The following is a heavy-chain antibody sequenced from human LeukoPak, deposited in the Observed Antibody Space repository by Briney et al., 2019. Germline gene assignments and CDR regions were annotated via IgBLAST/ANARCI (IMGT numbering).Heavy chain of an antibody. D-gene: IGHD5-18*01. J-gene: IGHJ5*02. CDR3: ARHTAMGSPLHH. V-gene: IGHV4-39*01. Sequence: PSETLSLTCTVSGGSINSSSYYWGWIRQPPGKGLEWIGSIYYSGTYSGSTYQNPSLKSRVTISVDTSKNQFSLKVTSVTAADTAVYYCARHTAMGSPLHHWGQGTRVTVSS. CDR1: GGSINSSSYY. CDR2: IYYSGTYSGST.